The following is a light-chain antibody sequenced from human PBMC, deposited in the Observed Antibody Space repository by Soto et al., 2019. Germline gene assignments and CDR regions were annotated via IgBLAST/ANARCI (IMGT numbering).Light chain of an antibody. V-gene: IGKV1-5*03. CDR2: KAS. Sequence: DIQMTQSPSTLSASVGDRVTITCPASQSISRRLAWYQQKPGKAPKLLIYKASSLESGVPSRFGGSGSETEFTLTISSLQPDDFATYYCHQYYTYSRTFGQGTKVDIK. CDR3: HQYYTYSRT. CDR1: QSISRR. J-gene: IGKJ1*01.